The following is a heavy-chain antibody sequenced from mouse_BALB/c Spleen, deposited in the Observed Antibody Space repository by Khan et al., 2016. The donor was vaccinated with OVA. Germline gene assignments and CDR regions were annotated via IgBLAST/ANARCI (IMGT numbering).Heavy chain of an antibody. V-gene: IGHV5-6*01. D-gene: IGHD4-1*01. CDR2: INSDGSYT. CDR3: ASHLTGSFAY. J-gene: IGHJ3*01. CDR1: GFTFRNYG. Sequence: EVELVESGGDLVKPGGSLKLSCAASGFTFRNYGMSWVRQILDKRLEWVATINSDGSYTYYPDSVKGRFTISKNKAKNTLYLEMSSLKSDDTAMYYCASHLTGSFAYWGQGTLVTVFA.